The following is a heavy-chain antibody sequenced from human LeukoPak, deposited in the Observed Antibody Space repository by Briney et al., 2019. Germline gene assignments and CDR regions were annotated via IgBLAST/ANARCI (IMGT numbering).Heavy chain of an antibody. Sequence: SVKVSCTASGGTFSSYAISWVRQAPGQGLEWMGGIIPIFGTANYAQKFQGRVTITADESTSTAYMELSSLRSEDTAVYYCARAAASSSSWHWFDYWGQGTLVTVSS. V-gene: IGHV1-69*13. J-gene: IGHJ4*02. CDR1: GGTFSSYA. CDR2: IIPIFGTA. CDR3: ARAAASSSSWHWFDY. D-gene: IGHD6-13*01.